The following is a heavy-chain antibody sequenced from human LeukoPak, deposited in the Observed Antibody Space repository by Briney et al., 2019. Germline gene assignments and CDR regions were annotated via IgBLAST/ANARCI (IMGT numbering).Heavy chain of an antibody. CDR3: TREAGRYCSGGTCYFHRSFDY. J-gene: IGHJ4*02. V-gene: IGHV5-51*01. Sequence: GESLKISCKCSGYSFNNYWIAWVRQMPGKGLEWMGIIYPGDSDTRYSPSFQGQVTISADKPISTAYLQWSSLKASDSAMYYCTREAGRYCSGGTCYFHRSFDYWGQGTLVTVSS. CDR2: IYPGDSDT. CDR1: GYSFNNYW. D-gene: IGHD2-15*01.